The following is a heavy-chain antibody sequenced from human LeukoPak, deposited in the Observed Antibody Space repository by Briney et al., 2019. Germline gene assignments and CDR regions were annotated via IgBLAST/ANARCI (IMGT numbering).Heavy chain of an antibody. CDR1: GFTVSSNY. CDR2: IYSGGST. V-gene: IGHV3-53*01. J-gene: IGHJ4*02. CDR3: ARGYYYDSSGYFPFDY. D-gene: IGHD3-22*01. Sequence: GGSLRLSCAASGFTVSSNYMSWVRPAPGKGLEWVAVIYSGGSTYYADSVKGRFTISRDNSKNTLYLQMNSLRAEDTAVYYCARGYYYDSSGYFPFDYWGQGTLVTVSS.